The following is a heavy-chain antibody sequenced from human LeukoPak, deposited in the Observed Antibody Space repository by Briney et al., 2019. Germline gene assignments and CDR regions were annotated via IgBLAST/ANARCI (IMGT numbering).Heavy chain of an antibody. J-gene: IGHJ4*02. CDR3: ARDLPPYYYDSSGEGFDY. D-gene: IGHD3-22*01. Sequence: GASVKVSCTASGYTVTSYYMHWVGQAPGQGLEWMGIINPSGGSTSYAQKFQGRVTMTRDTSTSTVYMELSSLRSEDTAVYYCARDLPPYYYDSSGEGFDYWGQGTLVTVSS. CDR1: GYTVTSYY. CDR2: INPSGGST. V-gene: IGHV1-46*01.